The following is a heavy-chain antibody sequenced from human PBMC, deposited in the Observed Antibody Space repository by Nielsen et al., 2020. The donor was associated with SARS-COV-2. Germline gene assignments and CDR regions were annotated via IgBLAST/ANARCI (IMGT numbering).Heavy chain of an antibody. V-gene: IGHV4-39*01. D-gene: IGHD2/OR15-2a*01. CDR1: GGSISSSSYY. Sequence: GSLRLSCTVSGGSISSSSYYWGWIRQPPGKGLEWIGSIYYSGSTYYNPSLKSRVTISVDTSKNQFSLKLSSVTAADTAVYYCARHAAFYFDLWGRGTLVTVSS. CDR2: IYYSGST. J-gene: IGHJ2*01. CDR3: ARHAAFYFDL.